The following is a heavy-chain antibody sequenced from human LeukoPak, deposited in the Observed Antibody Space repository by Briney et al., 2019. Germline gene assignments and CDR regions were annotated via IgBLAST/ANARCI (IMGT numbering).Heavy chain of an antibody. Sequence: GGSLRLSCAASGFTFSSYGMHWVRQAPGKGLEWVAVIWYDGSNKYYADSVKGRFTISRDNSKNTLYLQMNSLRAEDTAVYYCAKDIDYSSPTHYFDYWGQGTLVTVSS. J-gene: IGHJ4*02. CDR2: IWYDGSNK. CDR1: GFTFSSYG. CDR3: AKDIDYSSPTHYFDY. V-gene: IGHV3-33*06. D-gene: IGHD4-11*01.